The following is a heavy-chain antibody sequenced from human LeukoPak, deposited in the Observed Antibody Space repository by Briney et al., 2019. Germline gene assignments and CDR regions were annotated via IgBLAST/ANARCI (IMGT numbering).Heavy chain of an antibody. CDR1: GFTFSSYW. CDR2: IKRDGSET. D-gene: IGHD5-18*01. V-gene: IGHV3-7*03. Sequence: GGSLRLSCAASGFTFSSYWMSWVRQAPGKGLEWVANIKRDGSETYYMDSVKGRFTISRDNAKNSLFLQMVSLRAEDTAVYYCARGRYSSTTYYFDYWGQETPVTVSS. J-gene: IGHJ4*02. CDR3: ARGRYSSTTYYFDY.